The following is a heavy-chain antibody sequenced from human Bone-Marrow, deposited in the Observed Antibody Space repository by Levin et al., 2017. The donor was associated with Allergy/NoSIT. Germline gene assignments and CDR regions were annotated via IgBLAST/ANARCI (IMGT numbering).Heavy chain of an antibody. D-gene: IGHD3-16*02. CDR2: INHSGST. CDR1: GGSFSGYY. CDR3: ARSTYDYVWGSYRAPFDY. Sequence: SQTLSLTCAVYGGSFSGYYWSWIRQPPGKGLEWIGEINHSGSTNYNPSLKSRVTISVDTSKNQFSLKLSSVTAADTAVYYCARSTYDYVWGSYRAPFDYWGQGTLVTVSS. V-gene: IGHV4-34*01. J-gene: IGHJ4*02.